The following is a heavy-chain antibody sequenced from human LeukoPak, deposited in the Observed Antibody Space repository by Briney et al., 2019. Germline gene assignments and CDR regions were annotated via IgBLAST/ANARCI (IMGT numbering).Heavy chain of an antibody. CDR3: TRGASVPGNY. D-gene: IGHD3-10*01. CDR2: IRYDGSNK. J-gene: IGHJ4*02. Sequence: GGSLRLSCAASGFTFSSYGMHWVRQAPGKGLEWVAFIRYDGSNKYYADSVKGRFTISRDNSKNTPYLQMNSLKTEDTAVYYCTRGASVPGNYWGQGTLVTVSS. CDR1: GFTFSSYG. V-gene: IGHV3-30*02.